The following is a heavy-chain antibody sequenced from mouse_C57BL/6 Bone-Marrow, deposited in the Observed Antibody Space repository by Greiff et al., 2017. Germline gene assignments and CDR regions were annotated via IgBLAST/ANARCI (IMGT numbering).Heavy chain of an antibody. CDR1: GYSITSGYY. CDR3: ARGGDSY. J-gene: IGHJ2*01. CDR2: ISYDGSN. Sequence: EVHLVESGPGLVKPSQSLSLTCSVTGYSITSGYYWNWIRQFPGNKLEWMGYISYDGSNNYNPSLKNRISITRDTSKNQFFLKLNSVTTEDTATYYCARGGDSYWGQGTTLTVSS. D-gene: IGHD3-3*01. V-gene: IGHV3-6*01.